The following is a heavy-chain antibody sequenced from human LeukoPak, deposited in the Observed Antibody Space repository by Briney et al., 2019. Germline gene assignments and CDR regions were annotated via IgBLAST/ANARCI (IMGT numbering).Heavy chain of an antibody. CDR3: ARGGSDSAWYWRD. CDR2: ISSSGSTI. Sequence: SWGSLRLSCAASGFTFSSYEMNWVRQAPGKGLEWVSYISSSGSTIYYADSVKGRFTISRDNAKNSLHLQMNRLRAEDTALYYCARGGSDSAWYWRDWGQGTLVTVSS. CDR1: GFTFSSYE. V-gene: IGHV3-48*03. J-gene: IGHJ4*02. D-gene: IGHD6-19*01.